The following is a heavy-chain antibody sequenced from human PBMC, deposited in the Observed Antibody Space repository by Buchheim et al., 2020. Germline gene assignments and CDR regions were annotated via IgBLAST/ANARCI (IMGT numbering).Heavy chain of an antibody. V-gene: IGHV4-39*07. Sequence: QLQLQESGPGLVKPSETLSLTCTVSGGSISNSAYFWGWIRQPPGKGPEWIATIRYSGTTYFNPSLQHRVTISVDTSKNQFSLTRRSVTAADTALYYCARENRDGYRNGVDVWGQGTT. CDR3: ARENRDGYRNGVDV. D-gene: IGHD5-24*01. J-gene: IGHJ6*02. CDR1: GGSISNSAYF. CDR2: IRYSGTT.